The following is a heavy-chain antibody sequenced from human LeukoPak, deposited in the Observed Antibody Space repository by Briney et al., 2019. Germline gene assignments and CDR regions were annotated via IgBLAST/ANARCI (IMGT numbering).Heavy chain of an antibody. D-gene: IGHD5-18*01. V-gene: IGHV4-31*03. CDR2: IYYSGST. CDR1: GGSISSGGYY. J-gene: IGHJ4*02. Sequence: SETLSLTCTVSGGSISSGGYYWSWIRQHPGKGLEWIGYIYYSGSTYYNPSLKSRVTISVDTSKNQFSLKLSSVTAADTAMYYCARAAVDTVDYWGRGTLVTVSS. CDR3: ARAAVDTVDY.